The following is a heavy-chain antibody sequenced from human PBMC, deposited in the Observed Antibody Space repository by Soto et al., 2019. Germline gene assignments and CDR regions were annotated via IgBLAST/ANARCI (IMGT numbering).Heavy chain of an antibody. CDR3: ARGGRDAYDWFDP. CDR1: GFTFSSYW. Sequence: EAQLVESGGGLVEPGGSLRVSCAVYGFTFSSYWMSWVRQAPGKGLEWVAKIKQDGSEKDYVDSVKGRFAISRDNAKNSLYLHMNTLRAEDTAVYFCARGGRDAYDWFDPWGQGTRVTVSS. CDR2: IKQDGSEK. J-gene: IGHJ5*02. V-gene: IGHV3-7*01. D-gene: IGHD3-16*01.